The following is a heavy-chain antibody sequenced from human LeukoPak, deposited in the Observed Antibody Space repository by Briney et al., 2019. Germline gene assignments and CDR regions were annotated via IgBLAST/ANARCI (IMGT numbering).Heavy chain of an antibody. CDR1: GFTFNNYA. CDR3: GKRELWHGSGEDA. D-gene: IGHD3-10*01. Sequence: GGSLRLSCAASGFTFNNYAMSWFRQTPGKGLEWVSAIRGSGYRTYYAESVKGRFSISRDNSKNAIYMQMHRLRAEDRAVYYCGKRELWHGSGEDAWGQGPTVTVSS. J-gene: IGHJ6*02. V-gene: IGHV3-23*01. CDR2: IRGSGYRT.